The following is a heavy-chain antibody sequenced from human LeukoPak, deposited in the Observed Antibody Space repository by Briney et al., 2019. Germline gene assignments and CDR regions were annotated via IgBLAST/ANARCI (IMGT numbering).Heavy chain of an antibody. CDR2: IYSGGST. CDR1: GFTVRNNY. J-gene: IGHJ3*02. CDR3: ASKYSRNAFDI. D-gene: IGHD2-21*01. Sequence: GGSLRLSCAASGFTVRNNYMSWVRQAPGKGVEWVSVIYSGGSTYYADSVKGRFTISRDNSTNTLYLHMNSLRAEDTAVYYCASKYSRNAFDIWGQGTMVTVSS. V-gene: IGHV3-66*01.